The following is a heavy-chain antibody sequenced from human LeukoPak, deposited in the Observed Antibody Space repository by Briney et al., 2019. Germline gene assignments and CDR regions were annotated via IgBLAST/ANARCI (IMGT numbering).Heavy chain of an antibody. D-gene: IGHD6-13*01. Sequence: GGSLRLSCEVSGFTFSNYAMQWLRQTPGKGLEWVAFIRSDGTHIHYLDSVKDRFIISRDNSKDTLYLQMNSLRAEDTAVYYCAKDRSIAAAGTLGYWGQGTLVTVSS. V-gene: IGHV3-30*02. CDR1: GFTFSNYA. J-gene: IGHJ4*02. CDR2: IRSDGTHI. CDR3: AKDRSIAAAGTLGY.